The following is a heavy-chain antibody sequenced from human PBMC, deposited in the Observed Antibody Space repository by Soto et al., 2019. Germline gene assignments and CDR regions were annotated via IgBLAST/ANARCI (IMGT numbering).Heavy chain of an antibody. CDR3: ARGALKRREGTYYYYYGMDV. CDR2: INHSGST. CDR1: GGSFSGYY. V-gene: IGHV4-34*01. J-gene: IGHJ6*02. Sequence: PSETLSLTCAVYGGSFSGYYWSWIRQPPGKGLEWIGEINHSGSTNYNPSLKSRVTISVDTSKNQFSLKLSSVTAADTAVYYCARGALKRREGTYYYYYGMDVWGQGTTVTVSS. D-gene: IGHD1-1*01.